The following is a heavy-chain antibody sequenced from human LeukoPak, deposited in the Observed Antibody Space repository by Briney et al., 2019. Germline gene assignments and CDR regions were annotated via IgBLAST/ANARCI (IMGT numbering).Heavy chain of an antibody. CDR3: ARWGQYCSGGSCYLFFDY. Sequence: GGSLRLSCAASGFTFSSYWMSWVRQAPGKGLEWVANIKQDGSEKYYVDSVKGRFAISRDNAKNSLYLQMNSLRAEDTAVYYCARWGQYCSGGSCYLFFDYWGQGTLVTVSS. D-gene: IGHD2-15*01. CDR2: IKQDGSEK. J-gene: IGHJ4*02. CDR1: GFTFSSYW. V-gene: IGHV3-7*01.